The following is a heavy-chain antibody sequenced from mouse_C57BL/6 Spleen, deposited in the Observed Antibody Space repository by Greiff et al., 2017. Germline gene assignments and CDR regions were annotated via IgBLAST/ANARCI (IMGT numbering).Heavy chain of an antibody. CDR2: IDPNSGGT. CDR1: GYTFTSYW. V-gene: IGHV1-72*01. J-gene: IGHJ1*03. Sequence: VQLQQPGAELVKPGASVKLSCKASGYTFTSYWMHWVKQRPGRGLEWIGRIDPNSGGTKYNEKFKSKATLTVDKPSSPAYMQLSILTSEDSAVYYCAITTVEGLYWYFDVWGTGTTVTVSS. CDR3: AITTVEGLYWYFDV. D-gene: IGHD1-1*01.